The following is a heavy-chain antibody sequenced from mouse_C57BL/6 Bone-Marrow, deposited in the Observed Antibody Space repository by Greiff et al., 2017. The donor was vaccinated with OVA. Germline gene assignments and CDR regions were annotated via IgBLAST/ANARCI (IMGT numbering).Heavy chain of an antibody. D-gene: IGHD1-1*01. CDR1: GYSFTDYN. V-gene: IGHV1-39*01. Sequence: EVQLQQSGPELVKPGASVKISCKASGYSFTDYNMNWVKQSNGKSLEWIGVINPNYGTTSYNQKFKGKATLTVDQSSSTAYMQLNSLTSEDSAVYYYARAYYYGSSFDWYFDVWGTGTTVTVSS. J-gene: IGHJ1*03. CDR3: ARAYYYGSSFDWYFDV. CDR2: INPNYGTT.